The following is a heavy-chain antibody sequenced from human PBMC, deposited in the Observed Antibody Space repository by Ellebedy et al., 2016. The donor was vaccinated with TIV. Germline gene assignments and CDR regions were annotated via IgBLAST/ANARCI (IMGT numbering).Heavy chain of an antibody. D-gene: IGHD5/OR15-5a*01. CDR1: GGTFSNYG. CDR2: INPNSGGT. CDR3: TRDLTNIVSGDY. Sequence: AASVKVSCKASGGTFSNYGISWVRQAPGQGLEWMAWINPNSGGTNYAQKFQGRVTVTRDTSTSTAFLELSRLRSDDTAVYYCTRDLTNIVSGDYWGQGTLVTVSS. V-gene: IGHV1-2*02. J-gene: IGHJ4*02.